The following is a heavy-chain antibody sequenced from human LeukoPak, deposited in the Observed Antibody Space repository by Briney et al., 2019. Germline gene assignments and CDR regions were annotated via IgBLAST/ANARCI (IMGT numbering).Heavy chain of an antibody. Sequence: ASVKVSCKASGYTFTSYYMHWVRQAPGQGLEWMGIINPSGGSTSYAQKFQGRVTMTRDTSTSTVYMELSSLRSEDTAVYYCATLPTAIYYFDYWGQGTLVTVSS. V-gene: IGHV1-46*01. D-gene: IGHD2-2*01. J-gene: IGHJ4*02. CDR1: GYTFTSYY. CDR3: ATLPTAIYYFDY. CDR2: INPSGGST.